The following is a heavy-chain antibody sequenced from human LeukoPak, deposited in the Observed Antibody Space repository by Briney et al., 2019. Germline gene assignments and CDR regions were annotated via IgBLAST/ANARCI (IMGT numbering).Heavy chain of an antibody. J-gene: IGHJ3*02. Sequence: ASVKVSCKASGYIFTSYFMHWVRQAPGQGLEWMGLINPSGGSTRYAQKFQGRVTMTRDMSTSTVYMELSSLRSEDTAVYYCARDSGYGSGSYYRRGAPPAFDIWGQGTMVTVSS. CDR1: GYIFTSYF. D-gene: IGHD3-10*01. CDR2: INPSGGST. CDR3: ARDSGYGSGSYYRRGAPPAFDI. V-gene: IGHV1-46*01.